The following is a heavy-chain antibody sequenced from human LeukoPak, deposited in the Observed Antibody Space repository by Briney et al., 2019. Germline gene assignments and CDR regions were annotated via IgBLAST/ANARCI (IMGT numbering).Heavy chain of an antibody. CDR1: GGSISSYY. J-gene: IGHJ4*02. D-gene: IGHD3-10*01. CDR2: IYYSGST. CDR3: ARALTYYYGSGSYNFDY. V-gene: IGHV4-59*12. Sequence: SETLSLTCTVSGGSISSYYWSWIRQPPGKGLEWIGYIYYSGSTYYNPSLKSRVTISVDTSKNQFSLKLSSVTAADTAVYYCARALTYYYGSGSYNFDYWGQGTLVTVSS.